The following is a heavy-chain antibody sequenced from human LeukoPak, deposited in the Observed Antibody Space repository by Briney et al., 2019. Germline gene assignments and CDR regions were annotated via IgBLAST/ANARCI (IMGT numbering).Heavy chain of an antibody. CDR1: SYSISSEYY. J-gene: IGHJ4*02. Sequence: SETLSLTCAVSSYSISSEYYWGWIRQPPGKGLEWIGSIYHSGSTYYNPSLKSRVTMPVDTSKNQFSLKLTSVTAADTAVYYCARQNGFGEEFDYWGQGTLVTVSS. V-gene: IGHV4-38-2*01. CDR3: ARQNGFGEEFDY. D-gene: IGHD3-3*01. CDR2: IYHSGST.